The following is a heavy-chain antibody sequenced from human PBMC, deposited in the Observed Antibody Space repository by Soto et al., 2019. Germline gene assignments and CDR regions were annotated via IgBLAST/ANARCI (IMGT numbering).Heavy chain of an antibody. Sequence: SETLSLTCTVSGGSVSSGSYYWSWLRQPPGKGLEWIGYFDYSGRNNYNPSLKSRVTISGDTSQNQFSLKLSSVTAADTAVYYCAREALVAKWYYFDFWGKGNLVTVSS. CDR1: GGSVSSGSYY. D-gene: IGHD2-15*01. V-gene: IGHV4-61*01. CDR3: AREALVAKWYYFDF. CDR2: FDYSGRN. J-gene: IGHJ4*02.